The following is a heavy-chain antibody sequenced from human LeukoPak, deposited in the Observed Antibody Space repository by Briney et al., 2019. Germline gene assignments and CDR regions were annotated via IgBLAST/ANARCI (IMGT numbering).Heavy chain of an antibody. D-gene: IGHD3-22*01. Sequence: ASVKVSCKASGYTFTSYGISWVRQAPGQGLEWMGWISAYNGNTNYAQKLQGRVTMTTDTSTSTAYMELRSLRSDDTAVYYCARDQSYYDSSGYYYLSAFDIWGQGTMVTVSS. CDR1: GYTFTSYG. CDR3: ARDQSYYDSSGYYYLSAFDI. J-gene: IGHJ3*02. V-gene: IGHV1-18*01. CDR2: ISAYNGNT.